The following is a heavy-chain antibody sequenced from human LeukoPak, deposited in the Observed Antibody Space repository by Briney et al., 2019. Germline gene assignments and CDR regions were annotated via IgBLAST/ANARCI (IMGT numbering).Heavy chain of an antibody. CDR2: TSGSGGST. J-gene: IGHJ4*02. V-gene: IGHV3-23*01. Sequence: GGSLRLSCAASGFTFSSYAMSWVRQAPGKGLEWVSATSGSGGSTYYADSVKGRFTISRDNSKNTLYLQMNSLRAEDTAVYYCAKYPYSSGPLQHFDYWGQGTLVTVSS. D-gene: IGHD6-19*01. CDR1: GFTFSSYA. CDR3: AKYPYSSGPLQHFDY.